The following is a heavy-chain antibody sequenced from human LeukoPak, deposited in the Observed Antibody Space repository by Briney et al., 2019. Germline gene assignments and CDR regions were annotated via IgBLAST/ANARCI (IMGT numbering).Heavy chain of an antibody. Sequence: PSETLSLTCTVSGGSISGYYWSWIWQPAGKGLEWLGRVYTSGSTNYNPSLKSRVTISMDTSKNQFSLKLSSVTAADTAVYYCARDGRQRITMDTGALDIWGQGTMVTVSS. V-gene: IGHV4-4*07. D-gene: IGHD3-10*01. CDR2: VYTSGST. CDR1: GGSISGYY. CDR3: ARDGRQRITMDTGALDI. J-gene: IGHJ3*02.